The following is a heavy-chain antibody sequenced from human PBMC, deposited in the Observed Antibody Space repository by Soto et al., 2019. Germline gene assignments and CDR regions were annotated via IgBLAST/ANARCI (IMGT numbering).Heavy chain of an antibody. Sequence: QVQLVQSAAEVEKPGASVKVSCQISGYSFPAFYIHWVRQAPGQGLEWVGWFNPKSGGANSAQKFQGRVTMTRATSISTVHMDLSGLTSDDTAVYYCARASAAATSWFDYWGQGTLVTVSS. CDR1: GYSFPAFY. V-gene: IGHV1-2*02. J-gene: IGHJ5*01. D-gene: IGHD6-25*01. CDR3: ARASAAATSWFDY. CDR2: FNPKSGGA.